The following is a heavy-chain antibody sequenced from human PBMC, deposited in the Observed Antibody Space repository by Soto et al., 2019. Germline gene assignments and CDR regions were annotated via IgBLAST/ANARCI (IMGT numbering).Heavy chain of an antibody. CDR1: GGSVSSESHY. D-gene: IGHD2-15*01. V-gene: IGHV4-61*01. J-gene: IGHJ4*02. CDR2: IYYTGST. CDR3: ARDAGGLKLFDY. Sequence: SETLSLTCTVSGGSVSSESHYWSWIRQTPGKGLEWIGYIYYTGSTNYNPSLKGRVTMSVDTSKNQFSLKLSSVTAADTAVYYCARDAGGLKLFDYWGQGTLVTVSS.